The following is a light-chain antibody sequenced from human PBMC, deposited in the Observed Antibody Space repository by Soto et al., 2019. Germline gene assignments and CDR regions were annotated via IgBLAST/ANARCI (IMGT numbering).Light chain of an antibody. CDR2: EVS. V-gene: IGLV2-14*01. Sequence: QSALSQPASVSVSPGQSITIPCTGTSSDVGGYNYVSWYQQHPGKAPKLIIYEVSNRPSGVSNRFSGSKSGNTASLTISGLQAEDEADYYCSSYTSSSTPVVFGTGTKVTVL. J-gene: IGLJ1*01. CDR3: SSYTSSSTPVV. CDR1: SSDVGGYNY.